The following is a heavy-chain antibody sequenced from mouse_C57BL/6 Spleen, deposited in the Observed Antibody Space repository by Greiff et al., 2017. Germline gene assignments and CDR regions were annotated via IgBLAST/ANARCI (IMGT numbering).Heavy chain of an antibody. CDR1: GYAFSSYW. CDR2: IYPGDGDT. J-gene: IGHJ2*01. V-gene: IGHV1-80*01. CDR3: ARGGTTVVAPFDY. D-gene: IGHD1-1*01. Sequence: QVQLQQSGAELVKPGASVKISCKASGYAFSSYWMNWVKRRPGKGLEWIGQIYPGDGDTNYNGKSKGKATLTADKSSSTAYMQLSSLTSEDSAVYFCARGGTTVVAPFDYWGQGTTLTVSS.